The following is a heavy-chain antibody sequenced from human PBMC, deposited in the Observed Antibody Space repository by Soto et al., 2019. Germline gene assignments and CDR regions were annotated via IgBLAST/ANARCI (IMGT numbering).Heavy chain of an antibody. CDR1: GGSFSGYY. D-gene: IGHD3-10*01. CDR3: AGGHGLITMVRGVTNFDY. J-gene: IGHJ4*02. Sequence: QVQLQQWGAGLLKPSETLSLTCAVYGGSFSGYYWSWIRQPPGQGLEWIGEINHSGSTNYNPSLKSRVPISVDMSKNQFSLKLGSVTAADTAVYYCAGGHGLITMVRGVTNFDYWGQGTLVTVSS. V-gene: IGHV4-34*01. CDR2: INHSGST.